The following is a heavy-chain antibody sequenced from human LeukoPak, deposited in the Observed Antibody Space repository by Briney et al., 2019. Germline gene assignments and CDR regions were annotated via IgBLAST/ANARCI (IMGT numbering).Heavy chain of an antibody. D-gene: IGHD2-2*01. V-gene: IGHV3-7*01. J-gene: IGHJ6*03. CDR3: ARDESYCSSTSCDYYYMDV. CDR2: IKPDGSER. CDR1: GFTFRSYW. Sequence: GSLRLSCAASGFTFRSYWMAWVRQAPGKGLEWVANIKPDGSERYYVDSVKGRFTVSRDNAQNSLYLQMNSLRADDTAGYYCARDESYCSSTSCDYYYMDVWGKGTTVTVAS.